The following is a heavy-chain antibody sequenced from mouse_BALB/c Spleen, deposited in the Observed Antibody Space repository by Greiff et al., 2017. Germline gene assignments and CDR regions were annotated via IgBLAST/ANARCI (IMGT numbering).Heavy chain of an antibody. V-gene: IGHV1-87*01. CDR3: ASNWDRFAY. J-gene: IGHJ3*01. CDR2: IYPGDGDT. Sequence: QVQLKESGAELARPGASVKLSCKASGYTFTSYWMQWVKQRPGQGLEWIGAIYPGDGDTRYTQKFKGKATLTADKSSSTAYMQLSSLASEDSAVYYCASNWDRFAYWGQGTLVTVSA. D-gene: IGHD4-1*01. CDR1: GYTFTSYW.